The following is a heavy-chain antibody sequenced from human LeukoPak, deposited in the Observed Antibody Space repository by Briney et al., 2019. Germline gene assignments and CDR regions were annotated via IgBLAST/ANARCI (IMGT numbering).Heavy chain of an antibody. D-gene: IGHD6-13*01. V-gene: IGHV4-34*01. J-gene: IGHJ4*02. CDR2: INHSGST. CDR3: ARGGLAAAGFFDY. CDR1: GGSFSGYY. Sequence: PSETLSLTCAVYGGSFSGYYWSWIRQPPGKGLEWIGEINHSGSTNYNPSPKSRVTISVDTSKNQFSLKLSSVTAADTAVYYCARGGLAAAGFFDYWGQGTLVTVSS.